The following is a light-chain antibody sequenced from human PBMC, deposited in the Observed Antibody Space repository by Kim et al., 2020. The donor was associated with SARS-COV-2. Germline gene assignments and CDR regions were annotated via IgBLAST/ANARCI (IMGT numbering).Light chain of an antibody. Sequence: DIVLTQTPLSSPVTIGQPASISCRSSQSLAHRDGNTYLSWLQQRPGQSPRLLIYKISNRFSGVPDRFSGSGAGLDVTLKISRVESEDVGVYYCVEATHVLHSFGQGTKLEI. CDR3: VEATHVLHS. CDR2: KIS. CDR1: QSLAHRDGNTY. J-gene: IGKJ2*03. V-gene: IGKV2-24*01.